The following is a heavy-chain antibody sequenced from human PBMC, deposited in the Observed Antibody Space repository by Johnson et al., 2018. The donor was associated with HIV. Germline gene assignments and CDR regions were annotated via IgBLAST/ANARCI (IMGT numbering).Heavy chain of an antibody. Sequence: VQLVESGGGVVRPGGSLRLSCAASGFTFDDYGMSWVRQAPGKGLEWVSGINWNGGSTGYEESVKGRFTISRDNAKNSLDLQMNSLRADVTALYDCARGHLAYCGGDCYADDSFDIWGQGTMVTVSS. CDR3: ARGHLAYCGGDCYADDSFDI. D-gene: IGHD2-21*01. CDR1: GFTFDDYG. J-gene: IGHJ3*02. CDR2: INWNGGST. V-gene: IGHV3-20*01.